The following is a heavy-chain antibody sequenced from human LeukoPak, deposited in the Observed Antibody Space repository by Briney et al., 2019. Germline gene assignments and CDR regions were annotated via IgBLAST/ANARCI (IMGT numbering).Heavy chain of an antibody. V-gene: IGHV3-11*01. CDR1: GFTFSDYY. CDR3: ARDSNSSSWYSFDY. D-gene: IGHD6-13*01. J-gene: IGHJ4*02. Sequence: GGSLRLSCAASGFTFSDYYMSWIRQAPGKGLEWVSYISGSGSTIYYADSVKGRFTISRDNAKNSLYLQMNSLRAEDTAVYYCARDSNSSSWYSFDYWGQGTLVTVSS. CDR2: ISGSGSTI.